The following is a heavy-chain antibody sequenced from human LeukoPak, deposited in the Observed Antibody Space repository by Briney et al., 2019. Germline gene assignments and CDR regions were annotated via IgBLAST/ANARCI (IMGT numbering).Heavy chain of an antibody. CDR3: VRDRRYDNNWAYHFDW. V-gene: IGHV3-30-3*01. CDR2: MLYCGTNQ. Sequence: GDLLLPCAASGCTFSSYALHWVRQAPATGLEGGAVMLYCGTNQYSAHYVRGRFTLCRDHSQNMLYLKMSGLRDEGTVVYYCVRDRRYDNNWAYHFDWWGQGTLVVVSA. D-gene: IGHD5-24*01. J-gene: IGHJ4*02. CDR1: GCTFSSYA.